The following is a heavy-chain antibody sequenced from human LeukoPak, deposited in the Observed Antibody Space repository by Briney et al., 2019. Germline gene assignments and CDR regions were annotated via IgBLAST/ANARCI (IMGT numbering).Heavy chain of an antibody. D-gene: IGHD1-26*01. Sequence: SETLSLTCTVSGGSISSSSYYWGWIRQTPGKGLEWIGSIGNIYYSGSTYYNPSLKSRVTISVSTSRNQISLRLSSVTAADTAVYYCARAMVGATRGFDPWGQGTLVTVSS. CDR3: ARAMVGATRGFDP. CDR2: IGNIYYSGST. V-gene: IGHV4-39*01. CDR1: GGSISSSSYY. J-gene: IGHJ5*02.